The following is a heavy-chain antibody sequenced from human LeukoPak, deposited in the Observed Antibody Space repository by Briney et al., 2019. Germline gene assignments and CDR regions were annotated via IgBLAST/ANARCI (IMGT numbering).Heavy chain of an antibody. Sequence: RGGSLRLSCAASGFTFSNARMSGVRQAPGEGREWVGGIKSKPDGGTTDYAAPVKGRFTISRDDSKNTLYLQMNSLKTEDTAVYYCTTGLLGSWGQGTLVTVSS. CDR2: IKSKPDGGTT. J-gene: IGHJ4*02. V-gene: IGHV3-15*01. CDR1: GFTFSNAR. CDR3: TTGLLGS.